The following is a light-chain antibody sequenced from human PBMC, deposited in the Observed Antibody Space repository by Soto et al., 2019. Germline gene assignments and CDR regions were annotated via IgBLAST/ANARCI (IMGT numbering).Light chain of an antibody. J-gene: IGKJ1*01. CDR1: QSFSTW. CDR2: KAS. V-gene: IGKV1-5*03. CDR3: QQYNSYPWT. Sequence: DIQVTQSPSTLSASVGDRVTITCRASQSFSTWLDWYQQKPGKAPKLLIYKASSLESGVPSRFSGGGSGTEFTLTISSLQPDDFATYFCQQYNSYPWTFGQGTKLELK.